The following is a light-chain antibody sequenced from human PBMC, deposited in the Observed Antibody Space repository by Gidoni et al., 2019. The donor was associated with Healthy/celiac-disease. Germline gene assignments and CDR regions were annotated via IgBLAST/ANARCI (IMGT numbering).Light chain of an antibody. Sequence: QSVLTHPPSLSAPPGQKVTISCSRSSSNIGNNYVSWYQQLPGTAPKLLIYDNNKRPSGIPDRFSGSKSGTSATLGITGLQTGDEADYYCGTWDSSLRGVFGGGTKLTVL. CDR1: SSNIGNNY. V-gene: IGLV1-51*01. CDR2: DNN. J-gene: IGLJ3*02. CDR3: GTWDSSLRGV.